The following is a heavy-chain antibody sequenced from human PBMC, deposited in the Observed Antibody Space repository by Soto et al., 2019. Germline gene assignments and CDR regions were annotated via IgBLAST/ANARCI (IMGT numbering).Heavy chain of an antibody. J-gene: IGHJ6*01. V-gene: IGHV1-3*01. CDR1: GYTFTSYA. Sequence: QVQLVQSGAEVKKPGASVKVSCKASGYTFTSYAMHWVRQAPGQRLEWMGWINAGNGNTKYSQKFQGRVTITRDTSVSTAYMARSRLRYEDTAVYYCARDGSPSDYYGMYVWVHGTTVAVSS. CDR3: ARDGSPSDYYGMYV. CDR2: INAGNGNT.